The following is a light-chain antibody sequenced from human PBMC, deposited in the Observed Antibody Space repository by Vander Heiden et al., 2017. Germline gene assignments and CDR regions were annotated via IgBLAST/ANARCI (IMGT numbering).Light chain of an antibody. V-gene: IGKV3-20*01. Sequence: EIVLTQSPGTLSLSPGERATLSCRASQSVSSFYLAWYQQKPGQAPRLLIYGASSRATGIPDRFSGSGSGTDFTLTISRLEPEDFALYYCQQEGSSPLTFGGGTKVEIK. CDR3: QQEGSSPLT. CDR1: QSVSSFY. J-gene: IGKJ4*01. CDR2: GAS.